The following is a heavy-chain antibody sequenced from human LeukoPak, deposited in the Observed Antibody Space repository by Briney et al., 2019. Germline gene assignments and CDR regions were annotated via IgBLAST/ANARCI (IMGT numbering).Heavy chain of an antibody. CDR3: AREVLRLDY. CDR2: INAHTGNP. Sequence: ASVKVSCKASGYTFNTYTINWVRQAPGQGPEWVGWINAHTGNPTYAQGFTGRFVFSLDTSVSTAYLQISSLRAEDTAVYYCAREVLRLDYWGQGTLVTVSS. V-gene: IGHV7-4-1*02. CDR1: GYTFNTYT. J-gene: IGHJ4*02.